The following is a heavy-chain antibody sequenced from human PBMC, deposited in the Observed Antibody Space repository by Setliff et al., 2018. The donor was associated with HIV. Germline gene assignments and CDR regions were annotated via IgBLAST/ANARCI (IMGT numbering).Heavy chain of an antibody. CDR2: IYQSGSS. D-gene: IGHD3-9*01. CDR3: AGRWGDILTGPDTFDI. J-gene: IGHJ3*02. CDR1: GYSISSGYY. V-gene: IGHV4-38-2*01. Sequence: SETLSLTCAVSGYSISSGYYWGWIRQPPGRGLEWIGNIYQSGSSYSNPSLKSRVTISIDTSKNQFSLKLSSVTAADTAVYYCAGRWGDILTGPDTFDIWGQGTMVTVSS.